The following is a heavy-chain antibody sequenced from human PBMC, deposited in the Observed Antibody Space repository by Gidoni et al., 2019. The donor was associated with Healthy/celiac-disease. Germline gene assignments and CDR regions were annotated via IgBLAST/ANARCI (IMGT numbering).Heavy chain of an antibody. CDR2: IYYSGST. D-gene: IGHD1-20*01. J-gene: IGHJ4*02. Sequence: QLQLQESGPGLVKPSETLSLTCTVSGGSISSSSYYWGWIRQPPGKGLEWIGSIYYSGSTYYNPSLKSRVTISVDTSKNQFSLKLSSVTAADTAVYYCARLVSEGETEFDYWGQGTLVTVSS. V-gene: IGHV4-39*01. CDR1: GGSISSSSYY. CDR3: ARLVSEGETEFDY.